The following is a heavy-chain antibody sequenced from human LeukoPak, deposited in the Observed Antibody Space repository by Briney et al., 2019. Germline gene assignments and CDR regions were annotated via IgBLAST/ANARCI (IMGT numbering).Heavy chain of an antibody. CDR2: ISAYDDKR. V-gene: IGHV1-18*01. CDR3: ARVLVKTRGNYFHDDY. Sequence: ASVKVSCKASGCTFTSYGISWARQAPGQGLEWMGWISAYDDKRNSVQRFQDRITMTTDTSTSTSYLELRNLRSDDTAVYYCARVLVKTRGNYFHDDYWGQGTLVTVSS. CDR1: GCTFTSYG. D-gene: IGHD2/OR15-2a*01. J-gene: IGHJ4*02.